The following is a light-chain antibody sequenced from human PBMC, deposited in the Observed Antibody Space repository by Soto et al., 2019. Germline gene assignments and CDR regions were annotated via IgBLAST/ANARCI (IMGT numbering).Light chain of an antibody. Sequence: EIVMTQSPATLSVSPGERATLSCRASQSVSSNLAWYQQKPGQAPRLLIFDASNRANGVPARFTGSGSGTEFTLTISSLESEDFAVYFCQQHAGLPPTFGPGTKVDIK. CDR2: DAS. CDR1: QSVSSN. V-gene: IGKV3-15*01. CDR3: QQHAGLPPT. J-gene: IGKJ3*01.